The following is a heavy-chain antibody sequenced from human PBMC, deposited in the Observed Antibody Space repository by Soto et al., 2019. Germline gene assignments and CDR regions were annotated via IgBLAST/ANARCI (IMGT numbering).Heavy chain of an antibody. Sequence: EVQLVESGGGLVQPGGSLRLSCAAAGFTFSNHWMHWVRQAPGKGLVWVSRINGDGTNTFYADSVQGRFAIARDNAENTVYLQLSSLRGEDTAVYYCARGIQYRYGMDVWGQGTTVTVSS. J-gene: IGHJ6*02. CDR2: INGDGTNT. D-gene: IGHD5-18*01. V-gene: IGHV3-74*01. CDR1: GFTFSNHW. CDR3: ARGIQYRYGMDV.